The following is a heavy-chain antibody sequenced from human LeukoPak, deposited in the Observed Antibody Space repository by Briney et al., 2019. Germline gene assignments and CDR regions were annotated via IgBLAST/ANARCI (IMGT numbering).Heavy chain of an antibody. V-gene: IGHV3-33*06. Sequence: HTGGSLRLSCAASGFTFSSYGMHWVRQAPGKGLEWVAVIWYDGSNKYYADSVKGRFTISRDNSKNTLYLQMNSLRAEDTAVYYCAKVWDTYYYDSSGSFDYWGQGTLVTVSS. J-gene: IGHJ4*02. CDR3: AKVWDTYYYDSSGSFDY. D-gene: IGHD3-22*01. CDR2: IWYDGSNK. CDR1: GFTFSSYG.